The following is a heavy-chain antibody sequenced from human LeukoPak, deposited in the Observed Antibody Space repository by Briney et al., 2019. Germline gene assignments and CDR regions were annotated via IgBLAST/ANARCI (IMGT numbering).Heavy chain of an antibody. Sequence: ASVKVSCKASGYTFTGYYMHWVRQAPGQGLEWMGWINPNSGGTNYAQKFQGRVTTTRDTSISTAYMELSRLRSDDTAVYYYARDQEYSSSSAYYWGQGTLVTVSS. J-gene: IGHJ4*02. CDR2: INPNSGGT. CDR3: ARDQEYSSSSAYY. D-gene: IGHD6-6*01. V-gene: IGHV1-2*02. CDR1: GYTFTGYY.